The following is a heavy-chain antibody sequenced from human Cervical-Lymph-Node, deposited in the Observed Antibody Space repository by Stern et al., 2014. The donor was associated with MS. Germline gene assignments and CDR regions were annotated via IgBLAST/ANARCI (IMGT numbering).Heavy chain of an antibody. CDR2: LNYSGPT. J-gene: IGHJ4*02. CDR3: SRDADAYSLVFGY. Sequence: QVQLVESGPGLVKPSQTLSLTCAVSGGSISSGEYYWSWIRQSPGKGLEWIGYLNYSGPTYYNPSLKSRVTISVDTSKNQFSLKLSSVTAADTAVYYCSRDADAYSLVFGYWGRGTLVTVSS. V-gene: IGHV4-30-4*01. CDR1: GGSISSGEYY. D-gene: IGHD5-24*01.